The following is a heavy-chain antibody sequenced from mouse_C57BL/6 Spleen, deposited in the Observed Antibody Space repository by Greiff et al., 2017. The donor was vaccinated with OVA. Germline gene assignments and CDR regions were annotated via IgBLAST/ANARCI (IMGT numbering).Heavy chain of an antibody. CDR2: IYPGDGDT. CDR1: GYAFSSSW. V-gene: IGHV1-82*01. J-gene: IGHJ2*01. Sequence: VMLVESGPELVKPGASVKISCKASGYAFSSSWMNWVKQRPGKGLEWIGRIYPGDGDTNYNGKFKGKATLTADKSSSTAYMQLSSLTSEDSAVYFCARGDSSGSHFGYWGQGTTLTVSS. CDR3: ARGDSSGSHFGY. D-gene: IGHD3-2*02.